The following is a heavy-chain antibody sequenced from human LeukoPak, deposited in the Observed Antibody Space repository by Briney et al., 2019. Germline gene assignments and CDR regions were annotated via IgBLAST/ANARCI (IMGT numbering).Heavy chain of an antibody. V-gene: IGHV3-15*01. D-gene: IGHD4-11*01. CDR3: TTTVTTRGYYYYYMDV. CDR2: IKSKTDGGTT. J-gene: IGHJ6*03. CDR1: GFTLSNAW. Sequence: GGSLRLSCAASGFTLSNAWMSWVRQAPGKGREWVGRIKSKTDGGTTDYAAPVKGRFTISRDDSKNTLYLQMNSLKIEDTAVYYCTTTVTTRGYYYYYMDVWGKGTTVTVSS.